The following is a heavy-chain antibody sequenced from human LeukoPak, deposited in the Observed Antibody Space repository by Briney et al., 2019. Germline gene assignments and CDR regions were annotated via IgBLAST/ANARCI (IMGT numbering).Heavy chain of an antibody. J-gene: IGHJ5*01. Sequence: PGGSLRLSCAASGFTFSSYSMNWVHQAPGKGLEWVSSISSSSSYIYYADSLKGRFTISRHNAKKSVYLQMNSLRAEDTAVYYCARGALDAATPFDSWGQGTLVTVSS. CDR3: ARGALDAATPFDS. V-gene: IGHV3-21*01. D-gene: IGHD2-15*01. CDR2: ISSSSSYI. CDR1: GFTFSSYS.